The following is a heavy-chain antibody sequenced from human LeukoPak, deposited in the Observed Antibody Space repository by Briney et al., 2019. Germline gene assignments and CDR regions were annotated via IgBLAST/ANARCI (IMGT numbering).Heavy chain of an antibody. Sequence: KSSETLSLTCTVSGGSINSGSYYWSWIRQPAGKGLEWMGHFYTSGHTSYNPSLKSRVTISVDTSKTQFSLNLSSVTAADTAVYYCAKDWAVAGTSQGENPGYYYYMDVWGKGTTVTISS. CDR2: FYTSGHT. V-gene: IGHV4-61*09. CDR1: GGSINSGSYY. CDR3: AKDWAVAGTSQGENPGYYYYMDV. J-gene: IGHJ6*03. D-gene: IGHD6-19*01.